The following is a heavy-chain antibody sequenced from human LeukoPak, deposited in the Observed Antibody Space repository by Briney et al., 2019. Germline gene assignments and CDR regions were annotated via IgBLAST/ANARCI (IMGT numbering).Heavy chain of an antibody. V-gene: IGHV3-23*01. CDR1: GFTFSSYA. CDR3: AKIQNRYCSGGSCFDYFDY. CDR2: ISVSGGST. Sequence: GGSLRLSCAASGFTFSSYAISWVRQAPGKGLEWVSAISVSGGSTYYADSVKGRFTISRDNSKNTLYLQMNSLRAEDTAVYYCAKIQNRYCSGGSCFDYFDYWGQGTLVTVSS. J-gene: IGHJ4*02. D-gene: IGHD2-15*01.